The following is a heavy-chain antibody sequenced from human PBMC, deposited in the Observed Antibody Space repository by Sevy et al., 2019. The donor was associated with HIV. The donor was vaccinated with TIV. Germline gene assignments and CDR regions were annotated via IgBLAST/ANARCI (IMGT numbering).Heavy chain of an antibody. J-gene: IGHJ4*02. V-gene: IGHV3-23*01. CDR2: ISGSGIST. Sequence: GGSLRLSCAASGFNFSSYAMSWVCQAPGKGLESVSAISGSGISTYYADSVKGRFTISRDNSKNTLYLQMNNLRAEDTAVFYCAKGIGYSGYETDYWGQGTLVTVSS. CDR1: GFNFSSYA. D-gene: IGHD5-12*01. CDR3: AKGIGYSGYETDY.